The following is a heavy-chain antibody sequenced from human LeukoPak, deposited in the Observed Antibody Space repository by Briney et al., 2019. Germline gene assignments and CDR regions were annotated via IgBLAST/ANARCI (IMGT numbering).Heavy chain of an antibody. Sequence: GGSLRLSCTASGFSFSGXXXHWARQLPGXGXVXVSRISPTGSTTSYADSVKGRFTVSRDNAKNTLYLQVNNLRAEDTAVYYCARGPNSNWSGLDFWGREPCSPSPQ. CDR2: ISPTGSTT. J-gene: IGHJ4*02. V-gene: IGHV3-74*01. CDR3: ARGPNSNWSGLDF. CDR1: GFSFSGXX. D-gene: IGHD6-6*01.